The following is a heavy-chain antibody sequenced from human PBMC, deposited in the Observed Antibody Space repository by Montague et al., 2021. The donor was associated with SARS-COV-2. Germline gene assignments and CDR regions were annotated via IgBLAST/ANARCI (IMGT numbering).Heavy chain of an antibody. V-gene: IGHV4-61*02. J-gene: IGHJ5*02. Sequence: TLSLTCTVSGDFISSGTHYWSWIRQPAGKGLEWIGRIYTSGSTNYNPSLKTRVTISVDTSKNQFSLKLNSMTAADTAVYYCAREDRWNWFDPWGQGTLVIVSS. CDR1: GDFISSGTHY. CDR3: AREDRWNWFDP. CDR2: IYTSGST. D-gene: IGHD5-24*01.